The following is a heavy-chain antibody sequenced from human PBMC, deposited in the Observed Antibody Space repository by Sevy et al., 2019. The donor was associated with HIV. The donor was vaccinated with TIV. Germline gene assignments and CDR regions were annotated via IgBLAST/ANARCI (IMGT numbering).Heavy chain of an antibody. Sequence: GGSLRLSCAASGFTFSSYAMSWVRQAPGKGLEWVSALSGSGGSTYYADSVKGRFTISRDNSKNTLFLQMNSLRADDTAVYYCASAIDYDSSGYYYNFYYWGQGTLVTVSS. V-gene: IGHV3-23*01. J-gene: IGHJ4*02. CDR2: LSGSGGST. D-gene: IGHD3-22*01. CDR3: ASAIDYDSSGYYYNFYY. CDR1: GFTFSSYA.